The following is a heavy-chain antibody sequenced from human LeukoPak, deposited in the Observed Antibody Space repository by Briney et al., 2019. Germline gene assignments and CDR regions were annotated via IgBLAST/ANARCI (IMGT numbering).Heavy chain of an antibody. J-gene: IGHJ4*02. CDR2: ISYDGSNK. CDR1: GFTFSSYA. Sequence: GGSLRLSCAASGFTFSSYAMHWVRQAPGKGLEWVAVISYDGSNKYYADSVKGRFTISRDNSKNTLYLQMNSLRAEDTAVYYCAKDLRVDGSGSYYLDYWGQGTLVTVSS. CDR3: AKDLRVDGSGSYYLDY. D-gene: IGHD3-10*01. V-gene: IGHV3-30*04.